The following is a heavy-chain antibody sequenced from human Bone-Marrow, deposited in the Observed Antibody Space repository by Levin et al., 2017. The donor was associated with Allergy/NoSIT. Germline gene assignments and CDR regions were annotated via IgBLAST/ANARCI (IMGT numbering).Heavy chain of an antibody. D-gene: IGHD5-24*01. J-gene: IGHJ4*02. CDR3: ALLRRDESY. Sequence: SETLSLTCSVSGGSIASFYWSWIRQSPEKGLEWIGYIFYVGGTNYNPSLEGRATISIDKSKKQFSLKLTSVAAADTATYYCALLRRDESYWGQGSLVTVSS. V-gene: IGHV4-59*01. CDR2: IFYVGGT. CDR1: GGSIASFY.